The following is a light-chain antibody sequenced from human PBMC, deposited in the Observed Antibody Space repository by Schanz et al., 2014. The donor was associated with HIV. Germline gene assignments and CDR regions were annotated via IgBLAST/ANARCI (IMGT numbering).Light chain of an antibody. V-gene: IGKV1-5*03. CDR3: QHYNNYPWT. CDR1: RSISSW. J-gene: IGKJ1*01. Sequence: IQMTQSPSSLSASVGDRVTITCRASRSISSWLAWYQQKPGTAPKLLIYKASSLESGVPSRFSGSGSGTEFTLTISSLQPDDIATYYCQHYNNYPWTFGQGTKVEIK. CDR2: KAS.